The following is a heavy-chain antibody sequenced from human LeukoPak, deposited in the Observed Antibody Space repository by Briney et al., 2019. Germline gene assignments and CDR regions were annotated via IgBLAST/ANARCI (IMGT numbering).Heavy chain of an antibody. CDR2: IYYSGST. Sequence: SETLSLTCTVSGGSISSYYWSWIRQPPGKGLEWIGYIYYSGSTNYNPFLKSRVTISVDTSKNQFSLKLSSVTAADTAVYYCARDRIAVADNWYFDLWGRGTLVTVSS. CDR3: ARDRIAVADNWYFDL. D-gene: IGHD6-19*01. J-gene: IGHJ2*01. CDR1: GGSISSYY. V-gene: IGHV4-59*01.